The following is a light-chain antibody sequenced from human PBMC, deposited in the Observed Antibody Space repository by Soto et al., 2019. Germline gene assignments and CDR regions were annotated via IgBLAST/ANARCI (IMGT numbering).Light chain of an antibody. CDR2: DAS. CDR3: QQYNSYSPLT. J-gene: IGKJ4*01. V-gene: IGKV1-5*01. Sequence: DIQMTQSPSTLSASVGDRVTITCRASQSIGSWLAWYQQKPGKAPKLLIYDASSLESGVPSRFSGSGSGTEFTLTISSLQPDDFATYYCQQYNSYSPLTFGGGTKVDI. CDR1: QSIGSW.